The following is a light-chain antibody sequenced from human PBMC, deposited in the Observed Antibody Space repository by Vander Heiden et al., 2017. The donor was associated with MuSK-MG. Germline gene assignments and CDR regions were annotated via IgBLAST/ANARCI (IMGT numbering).Light chain of an antibody. CDR3: QQLTRGHASGR. CDR1: HNINKY. CDR2: DAS. Sequence: EIVWTQSPVTLSLSPGERATLACRASHNINKYLAWYKEKPRHAPRLRIFDASSMAKGSHARFSGSGDGTDCILTISSREPEGSDLYFCQQLTRGHASGRFSQGTKVEIK. J-gene: IGKJ1*01. V-gene: IGKV3-11*01.